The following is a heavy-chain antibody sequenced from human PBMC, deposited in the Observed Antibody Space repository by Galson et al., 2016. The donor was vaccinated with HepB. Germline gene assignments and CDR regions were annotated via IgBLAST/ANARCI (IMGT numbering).Heavy chain of an antibody. CDR1: GFTFMRDV. CDR2: INDYGGST. CDR3: AKDVAVAGHGEYFDY. D-gene: IGHD6-19*01. Sequence: SLRLSCAASGFTFMRDVMSWVRQAPGKGLEWVSAINDYGGSTNYADSVKGRFTISRENSKNTLYLQMNSLRAEDTAVYYCAKDVAVAGHGEYFDYWGQGTLVTVSS. V-gene: IGHV3-23*01. J-gene: IGHJ4*02.